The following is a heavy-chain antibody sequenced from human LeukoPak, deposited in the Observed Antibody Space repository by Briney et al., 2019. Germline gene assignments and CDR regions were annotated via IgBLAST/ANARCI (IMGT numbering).Heavy chain of an antibody. V-gene: IGHV3-49*03. CDR1: GFTFGDYA. CDR3: TRDEGPYYDILTGYPQGFDP. Sequence: GGSLRLSCTASGFTFGDYAMSWFRQAPGKGLEWVGFIRSKAYGETTEYAASVKGRFTISRDDSKSIAYLQMNSLKTEDTAVYYCTRDEGPYYDILTGYPQGFDPWGQGTLVTVSS. CDR2: IRSKAYGETT. J-gene: IGHJ5*02. D-gene: IGHD3-9*01.